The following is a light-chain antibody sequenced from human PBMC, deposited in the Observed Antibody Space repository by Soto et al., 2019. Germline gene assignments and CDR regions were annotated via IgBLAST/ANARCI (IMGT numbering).Light chain of an antibody. V-gene: IGKV1-5*03. CDR2: EAS. CDR1: RTISRW. J-gene: IGKJ1*01. Sequence: DIQMTHSPSTLSASVGDRVTITCRASRTISRWLAWYQQKPGKAPKLLIYEASSLQSGVPSRFSGSGSGTEFTLSISSLQPDDDATYYCQHYNVYPWTFSQVIKVDIX. CDR3: QHYNVYPWT.